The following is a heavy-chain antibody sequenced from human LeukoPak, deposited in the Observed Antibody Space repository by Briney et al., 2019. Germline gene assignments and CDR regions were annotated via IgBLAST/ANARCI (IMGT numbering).Heavy chain of an antibody. Sequence: GGSLRLSCAASGFTFYDYAMHWVRQAPGKGLEWVSGISWNSGSIDYADSVKGRFTISRDNAKNSLYLQMNSLRAEDTALYYCAKDISTRPKYFQHGGQGTLVTVSS. V-gene: IGHV3-9*01. CDR2: ISWNSGSI. CDR1: GFTFYDYA. J-gene: IGHJ1*01. CDR3: AKDISTRPKYFQH.